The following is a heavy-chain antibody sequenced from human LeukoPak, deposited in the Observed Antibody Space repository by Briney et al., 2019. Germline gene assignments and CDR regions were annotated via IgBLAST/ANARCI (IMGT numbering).Heavy chain of an antibody. CDR3: ARDGGGYYDSSGYYFFDY. CDR2: IDPDGSHQ. J-gene: IGHJ4*02. Sequence: GGSLRLSCVASGFTFSSYWATWVRQAPGKGLEWVANIDPDGSHQYYVDSVKGRFTISRDNSKNTLYLQMNSLRAEDTAVYYCARDGGGYYDSSGYYFFDYWGQGTLVTVSS. CDR1: GFTFSSYW. D-gene: IGHD3-22*01. V-gene: IGHV3-7*01.